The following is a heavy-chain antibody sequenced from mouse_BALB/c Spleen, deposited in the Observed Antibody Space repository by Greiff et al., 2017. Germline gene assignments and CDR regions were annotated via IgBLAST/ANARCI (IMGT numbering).Heavy chain of an antibody. J-gene: IGHJ2*01. V-gene: IGHV5-6-5*01. CDR2: ISSGGST. CDR3: ARGDSFYFDY. CDR1: GFTFSSYA. Sequence: DVKLVESGGGLVQPGGSLKLSCAASGFTFSSYAMSWVRQTPEKRLEWVASISSGGSTYYPDSVKGRFTISRDNARNILYLQMSSLRSEDTAMYYCARGDSFYFDYWGQGTTLTVSS.